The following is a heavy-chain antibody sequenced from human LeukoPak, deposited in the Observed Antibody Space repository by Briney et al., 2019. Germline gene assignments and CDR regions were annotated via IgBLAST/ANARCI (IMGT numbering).Heavy chain of an antibody. D-gene: IGHD1-26*01. CDR3: ASVGLAVPSYYYYGMDV. J-gene: IGHJ6*02. CDR2: IIPILGIA. CDR1: GGTFSSYA. V-gene: IGHV1-69*04. Sequence: SVKVSCKASGGTFSSYAISWVRQAPGQGLEWMGRIIPILGIADYAQKFQGRVTITADKSTSTAYMELSSLRSEDTAVYYCASVGLAVPSYYYYGMDVWGQGTTVTVSS.